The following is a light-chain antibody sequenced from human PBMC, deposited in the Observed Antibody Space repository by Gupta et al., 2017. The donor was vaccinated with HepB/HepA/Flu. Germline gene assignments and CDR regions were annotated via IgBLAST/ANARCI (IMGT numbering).Light chain of an antibody. CDR1: QGISSY. V-gene: IGKV1-9*01. CDR2: AAS. CDR3: QQLNSYPPVT. J-gene: IGKJ4*01. Sequence: DIQLTQSPSFLSASVGDRVTITCRASQGISSYLAWYQQKPGKAPKLLIYAASTWQSGVPSRFSGSGSGTEXTLTISXRQPEDFAPYYCQQLNSYPPVTFGXGTKVEIK.